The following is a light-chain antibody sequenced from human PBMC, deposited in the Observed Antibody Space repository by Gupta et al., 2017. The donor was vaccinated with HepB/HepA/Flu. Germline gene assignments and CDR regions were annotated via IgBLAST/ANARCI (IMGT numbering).Light chain of an antibody. V-gene: IGLV3-1*01. CDR3: QAWDSSRYV. CDR2: QDN. Sequence: SYELTQPPSVSVSPGQTANITCSGDKLGNTYTCWYQQKPGQSPVLVIYQDNKRPSGIPERFSGSNSGNTATLTIRGTQTLDEADYYCQAWDSSRYVFGTGTRVTVL. J-gene: IGLJ1*01. CDR1: KLGNTY.